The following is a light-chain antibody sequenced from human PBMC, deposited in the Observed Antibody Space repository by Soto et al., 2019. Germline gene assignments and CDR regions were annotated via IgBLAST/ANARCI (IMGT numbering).Light chain of an antibody. CDR1: SSNIGSNA. Sequence: QSVLTQPPSASGTPGQRVTISCSGSSSNIGSNAVNWYQQLPGTAPTLLIYSNNQRPSGVPGRFSGSKSGTSASLAVNGLQSEDEADYYCAAWDDSLNGPLFGRGTKLTVL. CDR2: SNN. V-gene: IGLV1-44*01. J-gene: IGLJ3*02. CDR3: AAWDDSLNGPL.